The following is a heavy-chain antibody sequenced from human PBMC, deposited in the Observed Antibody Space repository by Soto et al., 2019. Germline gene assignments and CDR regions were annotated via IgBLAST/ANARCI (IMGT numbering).Heavy chain of an antibody. J-gene: IGHJ6*03. CDR3: ARSSETSTMDV. CDR2: INHSGST. V-gene: IGHV4-34*01. CDR1: GFTFSSYA. Sequence: PGGSLRLSCAASGFTFSSYARSWIRQPPGKGLEWIGEINHSGSTNYNPSLKSRVTISVDTSKNQFSPKLSSVTAADTAVYYCARSSETSTMDVWGKGTTVTVSS. D-gene: IGHD6-6*01.